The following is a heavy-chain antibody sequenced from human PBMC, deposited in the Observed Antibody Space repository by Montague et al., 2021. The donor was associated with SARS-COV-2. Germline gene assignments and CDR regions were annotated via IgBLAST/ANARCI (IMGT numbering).Heavy chain of an antibody. Sequence: SETLSLTCTVSFGSISTYYWSWIRQPPGKGLEWIGFIFYNGSTKYNPSLKRLVSISLDTSKNQFSLKLSSVTAADTAVYYCARQDAWAYCGDECYRGWFDSWGQGPLVTVSS. CDR3: ARQDAWAYCGDECYRGWFDS. V-gene: IGHV4-59*01. CDR2: IFYNGST. J-gene: IGHJ5*01. CDR1: FGSISTYY. D-gene: IGHD2-21*01.